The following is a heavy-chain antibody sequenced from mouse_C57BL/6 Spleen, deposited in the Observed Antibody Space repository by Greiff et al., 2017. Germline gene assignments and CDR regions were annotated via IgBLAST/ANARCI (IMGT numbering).Heavy chain of an antibody. V-gene: IGHV1-55*01. Sequence: VQLQQPGAELVKPGASVKMSCKASGYTFTSYWITWVKQRPGQGLEWIGAIYPGSGNTNYNEKFKSKATLTVDTSSSTAYMQLSSLTTEDSAVYYCARTLLGYFGDWGPSPTLTFSS. CDR3: ARTLLGYFGD. J-gene: IGHJ2*01. CDR1: GYTFTSYW. CDR2: IYPGSGNT.